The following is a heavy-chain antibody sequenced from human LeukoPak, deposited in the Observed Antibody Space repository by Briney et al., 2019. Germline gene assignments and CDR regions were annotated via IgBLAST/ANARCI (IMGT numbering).Heavy chain of an antibody. CDR3: ARATTVTTMNV. J-gene: IGHJ3*01. D-gene: IGHD4-17*01. CDR1: GDSISSYY. Sequence: NPSETLSLTCTVSGDSISSYYWSWIRQPPGKGLEWIGYIYHSGSTNYNPSLKSRVTISVDTSKNQLSLKLNSVTAADTAVYYCARATTVTTMNVWGQGTMVTVSS. CDR2: IYHSGST. V-gene: IGHV4-59*01.